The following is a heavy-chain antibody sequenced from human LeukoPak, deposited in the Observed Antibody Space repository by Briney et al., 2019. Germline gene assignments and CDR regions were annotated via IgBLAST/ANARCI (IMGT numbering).Heavy chain of an antibody. CDR2: INHSGST. D-gene: IGHD1-14*01. CDR1: GGSISGYY. CDR3: ARGRKTQNWFDP. Sequence: SETLSLTCAVYGGSISGYYWSWIRQPPGKGLEWIGEINHSGSTNYNPSLKSRVTISVDTSKNQFSLKLSSVTAADTAVYYCARGRKTQNWFDPWGQGTLVTVSS. V-gene: IGHV4-34*01. J-gene: IGHJ5*02.